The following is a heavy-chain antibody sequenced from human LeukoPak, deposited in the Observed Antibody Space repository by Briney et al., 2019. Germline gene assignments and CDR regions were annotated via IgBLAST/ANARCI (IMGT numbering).Heavy chain of an antibody. Sequence: SETLSLTCSLSGGSISRYYWNWIRQPPGKGLDWIGYRYYTGSANYNPSLKSRVTILVDTSKNQVSLKLSSVTAADTAVYYCARGGRDGYNFAFDIWGQGTMVTVSS. D-gene: IGHD5-24*01. CDR3: ARGGRDGYNFAFDI. J-gene: IGHJ3*02. CDR1: GGSISRYY. CDR2: RYYTGSA. V-gene: IGHV4-59*12.